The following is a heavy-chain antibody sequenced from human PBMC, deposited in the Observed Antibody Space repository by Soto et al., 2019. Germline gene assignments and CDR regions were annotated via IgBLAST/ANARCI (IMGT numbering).Heavy chain of an antibody. CDR2: IYYSGIT. D-gene: IGHD5-12*01. CDR3: AGHPIGYSGYDSDY. CDR1: GGSISSSSYY. V-gene: IGHV4-39*01. J-gene: IGHJ4*02. Sequence: QLQLQESGPGLVKPSETLSLTCTVPGGSISSSSYYWGWIRQPPGKGLEWIGSIYYSGITYYNRSLKRRVTISGDTAKKQFSLKPSSVTAADTAVFYCAGHPIGYSGYDSDYWGQVTLVTVSS.